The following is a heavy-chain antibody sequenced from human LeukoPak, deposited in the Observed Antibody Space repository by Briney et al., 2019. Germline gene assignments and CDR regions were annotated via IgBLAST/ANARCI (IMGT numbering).Heavy chain of an antibody. Sequence: SETLSLTCTVSGGSISSYYWSWIRQPPGEGLEWIGYIYYSGSTNYNPSLKSRVTISVDTSKNQFSLKLSSVTAADTAVYYCARIRPSSSWYYFDCWGQGTLVTVSS. CDR3: ARIRPSSSWYYFDC. J-gene: IGHJ4*02. D-gene: IGHD6-13*01. CDR2: IYYSGST. CDR1: GGSISSYY. V-gene: IGHV4-59*01.